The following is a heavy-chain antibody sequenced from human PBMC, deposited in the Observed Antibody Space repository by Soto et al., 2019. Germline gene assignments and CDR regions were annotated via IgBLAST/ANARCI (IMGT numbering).Heavy chain of an antibody. Sequence: EVQLAESGGGLAQPGGSLRLSCAASGFTLSGYAMDWVRQAPGKGLEYVSGISSNGVGTYYANSVQGRFTISRDNSKNTVNLQKGRRGHEKTAVYYWEGRARSDHYYMDFWGKGTPVTVSS. CDR3: EGRARSDHYYMDF. CDR1: GFTLSGYA. CDR2: ISSNGVGT. V-gene: IGHV3-64*01. J-gene: IGHJ6*03. D-gene: IGHD6-6*01.